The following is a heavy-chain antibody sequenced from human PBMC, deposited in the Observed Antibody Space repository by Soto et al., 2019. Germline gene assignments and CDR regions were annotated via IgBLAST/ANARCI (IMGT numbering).Heavy chain of an antibody. CDR2: ISDSGGTR. Sequence: GGSLRLSCAGSGFMFSSYSMSWVRQPPGKGLDWVSVISDSGGTRHYADSVKGRFTISRDNSENTLYLQMNSLRAEDTAIYYCASHRPGMAPEPDYWGQGTLVTVSS. CDR3: ASHRPGMAPEPDY. CDR1: GFMFSSYS. V-gene: IGHV3-23*01. J-gene: IGHJ4*02.